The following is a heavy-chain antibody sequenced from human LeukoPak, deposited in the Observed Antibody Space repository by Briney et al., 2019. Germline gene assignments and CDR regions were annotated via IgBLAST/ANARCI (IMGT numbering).Heavy chain of an antibody. V-gene: IGHV3-74*01. J-gene: IGHJ2*01. D-gene: IGHD4-11*01. CDR2: INSDGSSA. CDR3: ARGSRSPNSRYFDL. Sequence: PGGSLRLSCEASEFTLKDYWMHWVRQGPGKGLVWVSRINSDGSSASYADSVKGRFTISRDNAKNTLYLQMNSVRAEDTAVYYCARGSRSPNSRYFDLWGRGTLVTVSS. CDR1: EFTLKDYW.